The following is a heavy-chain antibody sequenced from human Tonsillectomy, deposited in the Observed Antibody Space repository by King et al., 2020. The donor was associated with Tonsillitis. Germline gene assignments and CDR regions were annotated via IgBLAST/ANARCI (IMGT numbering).Heavy chain of an antibody. V-gene: IGHV3-21*01. J-gene: IGHJ4*02. CDR2: ISSSSTYI. Sequence: VQLVESGGGLVKPGGSLRLSCAASGFTFNTYSMNWVRQAPGKGLEWVSSISSSSTYIHYADSLKGRFTISRDNAKNSLYLQINSLRAEDTAVYYCSCNPLQTSLWGQGTLVTVSS. CDR1: GFTFNTYS. D-gene: IGHD3-16*02. CDR3: SCNPLQTSL.